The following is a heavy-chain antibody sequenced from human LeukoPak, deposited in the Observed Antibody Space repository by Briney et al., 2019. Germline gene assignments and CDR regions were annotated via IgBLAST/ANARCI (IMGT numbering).Heavy chain of an antibody. V-gene: IGHV4-34*01. J-gene: IGHJ4*02. D-gene: IGHD6-25*01. CDR1: GGSFSGYY. CDR2: INHSGST. CDR3: ARGLSPPAAIFDY. Sequence: PSETLSLTCAVYGGSFSGYYWGWIRQPPGKGLEWIGEINHSGSTNYNPSLKSRVTISVDASKNQFSLKLSSVTAADTAVYYCARGLSPPAAIFDYWGQGTLVTVSS.